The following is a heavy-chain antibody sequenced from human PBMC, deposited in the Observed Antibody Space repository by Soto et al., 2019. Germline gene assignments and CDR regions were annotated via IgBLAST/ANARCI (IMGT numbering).Heavy chain of an antibody. D-gene: IGHD2-15*01. CDR3: AKNGCSYPACYPYYYYVDV. CDR1: GFRLSDSA. V-gene: IGHV3-23*01. J-gene: IGHJ6*03. CDR2: LTVTGDIA. Sequence: EVQLLESGGGLVQPGGSLRLSCAASGFRLSDSAVSWVRQAPGKGLEWVSSLTVTGDIAFYSDSVKGRFTISRDISKSTLYLQMKILRAEDTAVYYCAKNGCSYPACYPYYYYVDVWGRGTTVTFAS.